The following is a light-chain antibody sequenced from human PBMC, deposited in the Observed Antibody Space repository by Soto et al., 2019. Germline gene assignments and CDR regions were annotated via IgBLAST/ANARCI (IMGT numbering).Light chain of an antibody. V-gene: IGLV2-14*01. CDR1: SSDVGGYNY. Sequence: SVVRQPASVSGSPGQSNANSCTGTSSDVGGYNYVSWYQQHPGKAPKLMIYDVSNRPSGVSNRFSGSKSGNTASLTISGLQSEDEGDYYCSSYANFNTLVFGTGTKVTVL. J-gene: IGLJ1*01. CDR3: SSYANFNTLV. CDR2: DVS.